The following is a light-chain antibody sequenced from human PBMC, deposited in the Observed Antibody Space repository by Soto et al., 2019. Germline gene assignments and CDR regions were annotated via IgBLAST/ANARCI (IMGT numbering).Light chain of an antibody. Sequence: EIVLTQSPGTLSLSPVERATLSFRASQSVSSSYLAWYQQKPGQAPRLLIYGASSRATGIPDRFSGSGSGTEFTLTISSLQSEDFAVYYCQQYNNWRTWTFGQGTKVDI. CDR2: GAS. CDR3: QQYNNWRTWT. J-gene: IGKJ1*01. CDR1: QSVSSSY. V-gene: IGKV3-20*01.